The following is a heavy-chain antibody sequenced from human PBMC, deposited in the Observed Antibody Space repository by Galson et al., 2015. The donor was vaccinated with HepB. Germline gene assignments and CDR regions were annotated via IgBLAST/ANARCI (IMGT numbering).Heavy chain of an antibody. Sequence: SLRLSCAASGFTFGDYAMSWVRQAPGKGLEWVGFIRSKAYGGTTEYAASVKGRFTISRDDSKSIAYLQMNGLKTEDTAVYYCTTDHSSMILRGWGQGTLVTVSS. CDR3: TTDHSSMILRG. CDR2: IRSKAYGGTT. V-gene: IGHV3-49*04. D-gene: IGHD3-22*01. CDR1: GFTFGDYA. J-gene: IGHJ4*02.